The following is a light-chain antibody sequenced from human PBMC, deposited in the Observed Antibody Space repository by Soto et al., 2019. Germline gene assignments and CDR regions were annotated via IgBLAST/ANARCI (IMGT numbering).Light chain of an antibody. CDR3: QQTFAAPFT. Sequence: DIQMTQSPSSLSASVGDRVTITCRASQNINTYLNWYQQRPGQAPQLLIFTASSFQGGVPARFSASGSRTDFTLTISSLQPDDFATYYCQQTFAAPFTFGPGTKVDIK. CDR1: QNINTY. CDR2: TAS. J-gene: IGKJ3*01. V-gene: IGKV1-39*01.